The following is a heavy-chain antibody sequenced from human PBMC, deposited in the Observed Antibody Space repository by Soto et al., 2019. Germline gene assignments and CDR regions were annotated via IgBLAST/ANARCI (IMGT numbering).Heavy chain of an antibody. Sequence: QVQLVQSGNEVREPGSSVRVSCKVSGDSFPSYTICWVRQAPGQGLQWVGQITPIFDKKVYAQNFQGRVTLTADVSASIAYMELHDLALGDTAYYYCGRVPRYSFPTSDPLDQWGQGTLVTVSS. J-gene: IGHJ4*02. CDR2: ITPIFDKK. CDR3: GRVPRYSFPTSDPLDQ. D-gene: IGHD5-12*01. V-gene: IGHV1-69*01. CDR1: GDSFPSYT.